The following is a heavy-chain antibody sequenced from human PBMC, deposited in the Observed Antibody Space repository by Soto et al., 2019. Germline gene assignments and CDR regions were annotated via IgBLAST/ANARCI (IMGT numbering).Heavy chain of an antibody. Sequence: GGSLRRSCVVSGFTFSSYGMTWVRQAPGKGLEWVSGISASGSSTYYADSVKGRFIISRDDSKSSLYLQMNSLRAEDTALYFCAKTGARGWFDPWGQGTQVTVS. D-gene: IGHD2-8*02. CDR1: GFTFSSYG. CDR3: AKTGARGWFDP. V-gene: IGHV3-23*01. CDR2: ISASGSST. J-gene: IGHJ5*02.